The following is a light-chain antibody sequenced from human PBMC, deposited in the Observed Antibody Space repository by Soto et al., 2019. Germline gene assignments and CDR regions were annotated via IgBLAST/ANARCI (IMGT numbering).Light chain of an antibody. Sequence: EIVLTQSQGTLSLSPGERATLSCRSRESVSSSYLAWYQQKPGQAHRLLIYGTSSTATAIPDRFSGSGYGTDFTLTISRLEPEDFAVYYCHQYGRTFGQGTKVEIK. J-gene: IGKJ1*01. CDR3: HQYGRT. CDR2: GTS. CDR1: ESVSSSY. V-gene: IGKV3-20*01.